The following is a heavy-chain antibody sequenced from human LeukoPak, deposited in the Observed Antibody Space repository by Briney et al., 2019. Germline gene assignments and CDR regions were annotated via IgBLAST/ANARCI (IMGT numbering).Heavy chain of an antibody. CDR3: ARRMAVAANYYYYYMDV. Sequence: ASVKVSCKASGYTFTSYGISWVRQAPGQGLEWMGWISAYNGNTNYAQKLQGRVTMTTDTSTSTAYMELRSLRSDDTAVYYCARRMAVAANYYYYYMDVWGKGTTVTVSS. CDR1: GYTFTSYG. D-gene: IGHD6-19*01. V-gene: IGHV1-18*01. J-gene: IGHJ6*03. CDR2: ISAYNGNT.